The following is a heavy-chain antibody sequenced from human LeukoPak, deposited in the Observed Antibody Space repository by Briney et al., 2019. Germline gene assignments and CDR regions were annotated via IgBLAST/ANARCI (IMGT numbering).Heavy chain of an antibody. CDR1: GFTFSSYG. J-gene: IGHJ4*02. CDR3: VKALSIVGANRDY. D-gene: IGHD1-26*01. V-gene: IGHV3-30*18. CDR2: ISYDGSNK. Sequence: GGSLRLSCAASGFTFSSYGMHWVRQAPGKGLEWVAVISYDGSNKYYADSVKGRFTISRDNSKNTLYLQMNSLRAEDTAVYYCVKALSIVGANRDYWGQGTLVTVSS.